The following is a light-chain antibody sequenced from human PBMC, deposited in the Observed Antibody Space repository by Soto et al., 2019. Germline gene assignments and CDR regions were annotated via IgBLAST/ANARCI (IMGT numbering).Light chain of an antibody. Sequence: QSALTQPASVSGSPGQSITISCTGTSSDVGSYNLVSWYQQHPGKAPKLMIYEGSKRPSGVSNRFSGSKSGNTASLTISGLQAEDEADYYCRSYTSISPLVFVTGTKVTVL. CDR2: EGS. CDR3: RSYTSISPLV. V-gene: IGLV2-14*02. J-gene: IGLJ1*01. CDR1: SSDVGSYNL.